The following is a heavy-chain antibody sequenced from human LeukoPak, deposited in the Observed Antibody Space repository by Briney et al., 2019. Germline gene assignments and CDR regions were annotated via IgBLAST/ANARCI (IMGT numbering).Heavy chain of an antibody. Sequence: ASVKVSCKASGGTFSSYAISWVRQAPGQGLEWMGGIIPIFGTANYAQKFQGRVTITADESTSTAYMELSSLRSEDTAVYYCARGSHYYGSGSYYSYYYMDVWGKGTTVTISS. CDR1: GGTFSSYA. CDR3: ARGSHYYGSGSYYSYYYMDV. V-gene: IGHV1-69*13. D-gene: IGHD3-10*01. CDR2: IIPIFGTA. J-gene: IGHJ6*03.